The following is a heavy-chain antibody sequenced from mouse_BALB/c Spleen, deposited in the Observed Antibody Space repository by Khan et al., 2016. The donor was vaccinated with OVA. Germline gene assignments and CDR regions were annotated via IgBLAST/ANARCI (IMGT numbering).Heavy chain of an antibody. V-gene: IGHV2-6-2*01. J-gene: IGHJ4*01. CDR2: IWSDGRT. CDR3: ARHQFPLSMDS. CDR1: GFSLTSYA. Sequence: QVQLKQSGPDLVAPSQSLSITCTVSGFSLTSYAIHWVRQPPGKGLEWLVVIWSDGRTTYYSALKSRLSISTDNSKSQVFLKINSLQTDDTAMYYCARHQFPLSMDSWGQGTSVTVSS.